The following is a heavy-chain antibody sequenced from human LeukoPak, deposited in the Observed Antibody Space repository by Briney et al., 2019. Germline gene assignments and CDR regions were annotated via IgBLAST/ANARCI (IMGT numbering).Heavy chain of an antibody. V-gene: IGHV3-48*01. J-gene: IGHJ5*02. CDR1: GFTFSSYS. D-gene: IGHD3-3*01. CDR2: ISSSSSTI. CDR3: ASSTGGYDFWSGYYTDNWFDP. Sequence: AGGSLSLSCAASGFTFSSYSLNWVRQAPGKGLEWISYISSSSSTIYYAASVKGRFTISRDNAKNSLYLQMNSLRAEDTAVYYCASSTGGYDFWSGYYTDNWFDPWGQGTLVTVSS.